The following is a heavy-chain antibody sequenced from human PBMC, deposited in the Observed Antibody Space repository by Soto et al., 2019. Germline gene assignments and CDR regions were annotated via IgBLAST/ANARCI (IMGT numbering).Heavy chain of an antibody. Sequence: QVQLVQSGAEVKKPGSSVKVSCKASGGAFSDYAFSWVRQAPGQGLEWLGGIMPIFRAPDYAQKFQGRVTITADEITRTPXMEMNSLRSEDTAVYYCASWLKGPDIGNYYYGMDVWGQGTTVTVS. J-gene: IGHJ6*02. CDR3: ASWLKGPDIGNYYYGMDV. V-gene: IGHV1-69*12. CDR2: IMPIFRAP. CDR1: GGAFSDYA. D-gene: IGHD2-15*01.